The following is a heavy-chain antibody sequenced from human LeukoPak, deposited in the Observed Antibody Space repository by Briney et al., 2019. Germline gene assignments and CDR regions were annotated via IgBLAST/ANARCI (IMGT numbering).Heavy chain of an antibody. CDR3: TRRYYHDSSGYFRSDY. V-gene: IGHV3-73*01. D-gene: IGHD3-22*01. CDR2: IRSKANSYAT. CDR1: GFTFSGSA. J-gene: IGHJ4*02. Sequence: PGGSLKLSCAASGFTFSGSAMHWVRQASGKGLEWVGRIRSKANSYATVYGASVKGRFTISRDDSKNTAYLQMNSLKTEDTAVYYCTRRYYHDSSGYFRSDYWGQGTLVTISS.